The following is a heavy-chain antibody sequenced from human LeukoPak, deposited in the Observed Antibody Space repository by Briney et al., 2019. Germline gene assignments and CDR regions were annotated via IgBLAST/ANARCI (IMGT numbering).Heavy chain of an antibody. Sequence: ASVTVSRKSSVYTFTGYYMHWVRQAPGQGLAWMGWINPNSGGTNYAQKFQGRVTMTRDTSISTAYMELSRLRSDDTAVYYCAESNYGDYLFDYWGQGTLVTVSS. D-gene: IGHD4-17*01. CDR2: INPNSGGT. J-gene: IGHJ4*02. CDR1: VYTFTGYY. CDR3: AESNYGDYLFDY. V-gene: IGHV1-2*02.